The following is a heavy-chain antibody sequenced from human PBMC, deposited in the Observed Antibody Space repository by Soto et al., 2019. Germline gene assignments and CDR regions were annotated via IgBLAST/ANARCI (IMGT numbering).Heavy chain of an antibody. D-gene: IGHD3-3*01. CDR1: GFTFSSYA. Sequence: GGSLRLSCAASGFTFSSYAMSWVRQAPGKGLEWVSAISGSGGSTYYADSVKGRFTISRDNSKNTLYLQMNSLRAEDTAVYYCANFKLLRFLEWLLYSYWGQGTLVTVSS. CDR3: ANFKLLRFLEWLLYSY. CDR2: ISGSGGST. J-gene: IGHJ4*02. V-gene: IGHV3-23*01.